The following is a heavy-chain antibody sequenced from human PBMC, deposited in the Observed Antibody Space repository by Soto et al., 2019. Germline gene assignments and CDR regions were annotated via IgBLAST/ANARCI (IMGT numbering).Heavy chain of an antibody. CDR3: ARGTGSGSSLIDY. CDR1: GFIFSNYA. D-gene: IGHD3-10*01. CDR2: IWFDGSYE. Sequence: HVQLVESGGGVVQPGRSLRLSCEASGFIFSNYAMHWVRQAPGQGLEWVALIWFDGSYENYAESVKGRFTISRDNSKNTLYFQMNSLRVEDTAVYFCARGTGSGSSLIDYWGQGTLVTVSS. V-gene: IGHV3-33*01. J-gene: IGHJ4*02.